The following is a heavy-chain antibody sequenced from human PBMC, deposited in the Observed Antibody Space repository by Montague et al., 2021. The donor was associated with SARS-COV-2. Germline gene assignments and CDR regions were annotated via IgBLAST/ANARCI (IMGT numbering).Heavy chain of an antibody. CDR3: ARGARQGYGVRLGSFDS. CDR2: INHSGST. J-gene: IGHJ4*02. D-gene: IGHD2-8*01. V-gene: IGHV4-34*01. Sequence: SETLSLTCAVYGGSFSGYYWNWIRQPPGKGLEWTGEINHSGSTNCNPSLKSRVTMSVDTSKNQFSLKLSSVTAADTAVYYCARGARQGYGVRLGSFDSWGQGTLVTVSS. CDR1: GGSFSGYY.